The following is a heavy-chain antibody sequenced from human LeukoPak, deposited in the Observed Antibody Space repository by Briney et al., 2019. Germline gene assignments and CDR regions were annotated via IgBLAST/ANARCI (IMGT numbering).Heavy chain of an antibody. CDR1: GGSISSYY. CDR2: IFFSGST. CDR3: VRDNGDRFDY. J-gene: IGHJ4*02. V-gene: IGHV4-59*01. Sequence: SETLSLTCTVPGGSISSYYWTWIRQPPGEGLEWIGYIFFSGSTNYNPSLKSRVTISLDTSKSQFSLRLSSVTAADTAVYYCVRDNGDRFDYWGQGTLVTVSS. D-gene: IGHD2-8*01.